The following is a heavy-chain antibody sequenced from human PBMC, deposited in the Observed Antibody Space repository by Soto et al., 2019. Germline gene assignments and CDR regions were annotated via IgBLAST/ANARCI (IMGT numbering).Heavy chain of an antibody. Sequence: QVQLQQWGAGLLKPSETLSLTCAVYGGSFSGYYWSWIRQPPGKGLEWIGEINHSGSTNYNPSLKNRVTIPVDRAKNQFSLNLSSVSAADTAVYSCASAPGLVVVIDRNGHYCDYWGQGTLDTVSS. D-gene: IGHD2-21*01. J-gene: IGHJ4*02. CDR3: ASAPGLVVVIDRNGHYCDY. V-gene: IGHV4-34*01. CDR1: GGSFSGYY. CDR2: INHSGST.